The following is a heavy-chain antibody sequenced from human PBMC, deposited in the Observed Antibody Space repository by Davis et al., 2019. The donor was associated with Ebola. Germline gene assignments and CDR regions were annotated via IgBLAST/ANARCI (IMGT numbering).Heavy chain of an antibody. CDR1: GGSFSGYY. D-gene: IGHD3-16*01. Sequence: SETLSLTCAVYGGSFSGYYWSWIRQPPGKGLEWIGEINHSGSTNYNPSLKSRVTISLDTSKNQFSLKINSVTAADTAVYYCARDGGLHHRTGWFDPWGQETLVTVSS. V-gene: IGHV4-34*01. J-gene: IGHJ5*02. CDR2: INHSGST. CDR3: ARDGGLHHRTGWFDP.